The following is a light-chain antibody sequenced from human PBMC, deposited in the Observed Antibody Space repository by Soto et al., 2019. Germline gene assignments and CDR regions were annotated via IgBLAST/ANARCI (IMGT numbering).Light chain of an antibody. J-gene: IGKJ1*01. CDR1: QSVSSSF. Sequence: EIMLTQSPGTLSLSPGERATLSCRASQSVSSSFLAWYQQKPGQAPRLLIYGASIRATGIPDRFSGSGSGTDFTLTISRLETEDFAMDLCQHYGTSLCTFGQGTKVEIK. CDR2: GAS. CDR3: QHYGTSLCT. V-gene: IGKV3-20*01.